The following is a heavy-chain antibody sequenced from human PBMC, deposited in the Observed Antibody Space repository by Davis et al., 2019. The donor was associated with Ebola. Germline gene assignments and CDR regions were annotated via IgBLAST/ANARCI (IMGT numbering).Heavy chain of an antibody. CDR2: IIPIFGTA. CDR3: ARGDSSGWYSASDY. J-gene: IGHJ4*02. Sequence: SVKVSCKASGGTFSSYAISWVRQAPGQGLEWMGGIIPIFGTANYAQKFQGRVTITADESTSTAYMELSSLRAEDTAVYYCARGDSSGWYSASDYWGQGTLVTVSS. D-gene: IGHD6-19*01. CDR1: GGTFSSYA. V-gene: IGHV1-69*13.